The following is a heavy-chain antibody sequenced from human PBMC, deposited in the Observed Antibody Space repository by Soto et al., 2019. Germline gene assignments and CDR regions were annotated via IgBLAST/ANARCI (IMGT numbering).Heavy chain of an antibody. D-gene: IGHD2-2*01. Sequence: PSETLSLTXTVSGGSISSYYWSWIRQPPGKGLEWIGYIYYSGSTNYNPSLKSRVTISVDTSKNQFSLKLSSVTAADTAVYYCARSLPGMAYYYYGMDVWGQGTTVTVSS. V-gene: IGHV4-59*01. CDR2: IYYSGST. CDR1: GGSISSYY. CDR3: ARSLPGMAYYYYGMDV. J-gene: IGHJ6*02.